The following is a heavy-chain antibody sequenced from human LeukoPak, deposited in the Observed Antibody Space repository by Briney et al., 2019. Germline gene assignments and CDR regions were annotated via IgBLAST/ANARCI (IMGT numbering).Heavy chain of an antibody. CDR3: ARLSEMATTTLDY. V-gene: IGHV1-2*02. CDR2: INPNSGGT. Sequence: GGSLRLSCAASGFTFSGSAMHWVRQAPGQGLEWMGWINPNSGGTNYAQKFQGMVTMTRDTSISTAYMELSRLRSDDTAVYYCARLSEMATTTLDYWGQGTLVTVSS. D-gene: IGHD5-24*01. CDR1: GFTFSGSA. J-gene: IGHJ4*02.